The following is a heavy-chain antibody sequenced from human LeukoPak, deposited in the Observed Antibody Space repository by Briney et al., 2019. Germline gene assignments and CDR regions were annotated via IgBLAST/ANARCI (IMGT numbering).Heavy chain of an antibody. J-gene: IGHJ2*01. Sequence: GASLRISCKGSGYRFTSYWISWVRQMPGKGLEWMGRIDPSDSYTNYSPSFQGHVTISADKSISTAYLQWSSLKASDTAMYYCARRQWLANYRNWYFDLWGRGTLVTVSS. CDR2: IDPSDSYT. CDR1: GYRFTSYW. D-gene: IGHD6-19*01. V-gene: IGHV5-10-1*01. CDR3: ARRQWLANYRNWYFDL.